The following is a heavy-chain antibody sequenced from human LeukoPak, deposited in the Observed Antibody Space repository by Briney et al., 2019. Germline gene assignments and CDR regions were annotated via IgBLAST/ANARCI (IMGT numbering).Heavy chain of an antibody. J-gene: IGHJ4*02. CDR2: INPNSGGT. CDR1: GYTFTGYY. Sequence: VASVKVSCKASGYTFTGYYMHWVRRAPGQGLEWMGRINPNSGGTNYAQKFQGRVTMTRDTSISTAYMELSRLTSDDTAVYYCAREENCSGGSCYYYWGQGTLVTVSS. CDR3: AREENCSGGSCYYY. V-gene: IGHV1-2*06. D-gene: IGHD2-15*01.